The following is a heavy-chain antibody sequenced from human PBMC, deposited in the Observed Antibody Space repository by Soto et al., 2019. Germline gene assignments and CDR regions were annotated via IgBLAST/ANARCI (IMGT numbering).Heavy chain of an antibody. Sequence: QVQLQESGPGLMKPSQTLSLTCTVSGGSISSGGFYWNWIRQYPGKGLEWIGYIYDSGTTYYNPSLKSRLTISGDTSKNHISLNLRSVTAADTAVYYCTRGEVRTTFRHWGQGTLVTVSS. V-gene: IGHV4-31*03. J-gene: IGHJ4*02. CDR2: IYDSGTT. CDR1: GGSISSGGFY. D-gene: IGHD3-10*01. CDR3: TRGEVRTTFRH.